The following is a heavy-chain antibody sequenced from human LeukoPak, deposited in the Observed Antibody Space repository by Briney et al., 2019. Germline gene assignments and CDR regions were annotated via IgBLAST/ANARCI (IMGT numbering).Heavy chain of an antibody. CDR1: GYIFTTYD. CDR2: LNPNSGNA. Sequence: GASVKVSCKASGYIFTTYDIGWVRQATGQGLEWMGWLNPNSGNAGYAQKFQGRVTISRNTSMSTAYMELSSLRSDDTAIYYCARRKFLGLFDPWGQGTLVTVSS. V-gene: IGHV1-8*03. J-gene: IGHJ5*02. CDR3: ARRKFLGLFDP. D-gene: IGHD7-27*01.